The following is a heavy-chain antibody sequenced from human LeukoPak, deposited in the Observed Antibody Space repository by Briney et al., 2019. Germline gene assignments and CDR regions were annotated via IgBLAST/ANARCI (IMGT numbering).Heavy chain of an antibody. CDR2: ISGSGGST. CDR3: AKGYGSSWYNWFDP. CDR1: GFTFSSYA. J-gene: IGHJ5*02. D-gene: IGHD6-13*01. V-gene: IGHV3-23*01. Sequence: GGSLRLSCAASGFTFSSYAMSWVRQAPGKGLEWVSPISGSGGSTYYADSVKGRFTISRDNSKNTLYLQMNSLRAEDTAVYYCAKGYGSSWYNWFDPWGQGTLVTVSS.